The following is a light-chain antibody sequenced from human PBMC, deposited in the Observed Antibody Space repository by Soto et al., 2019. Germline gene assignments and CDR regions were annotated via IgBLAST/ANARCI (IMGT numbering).Light chain of an antibody. J-gene: IGKJ1*01. CDR3: KQYGSSPWT. CDR1: QSVSSSY. CDR2: GAS. Sequence: EIVLTQSPGTLSLSPGERATLSCRASQSVSSSYLAWYQQKPGQAPRLLIYGASSRATGIPDRFSGSGSGTAFTLTISRREPEDFAVYYCKQYGSSPWTFGQGTKVEIK. V-gene: IGKV3-20*01.